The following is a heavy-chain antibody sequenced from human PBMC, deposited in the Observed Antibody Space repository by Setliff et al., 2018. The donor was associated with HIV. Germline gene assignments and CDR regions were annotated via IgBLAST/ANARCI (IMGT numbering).Heavy chain of an antibody. CDR3: GRVPSHWGVYSYFYMDV. Sequence: SETLSLTCTVSGYSISSGGYYWSWLPQHPEKGLEWIGYIYYSGTTYYNPSLQSRVTLSVDSSKNHFSLKVTSVTAADTAAYYCGRVPSHWGVYSYFYMDVWGKGTTVTVSS. D-gene: IGHD3-16*01. CDR2: IYYSGTT. CDR1: GYSISSGGYY. J-gene: IGHJ6*03. V-gene: IGHV4-31*03.